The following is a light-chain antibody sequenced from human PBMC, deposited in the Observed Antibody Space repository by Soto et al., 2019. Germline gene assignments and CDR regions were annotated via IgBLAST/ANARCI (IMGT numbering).Light chain of an antibody. CDR3: QQYSSYSRT. CDR1: QSISTY. CDR2: KAS. J-gene: IGKJ1*01. V-gene: IGKV1-5*03. Sequence: DIQLTQSPSSLSASVGDRLTITCRASQSISTYLNWYQQKPGKAPKVLIYKASSLESGVPSRFSGSGSGTEFTLTISSLQPDDFATYYCQQYSSYSRTFGQGTKVDIK.